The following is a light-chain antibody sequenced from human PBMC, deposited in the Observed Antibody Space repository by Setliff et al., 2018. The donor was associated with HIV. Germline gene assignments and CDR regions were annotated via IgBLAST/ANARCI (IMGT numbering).Light chain of an antibody. CDR2: DVS. V-gene: IGLV2-14*03. CDR3: SAYSSSSTLVL. CDR1: GRDLGGFNF. Sequence: SALAQPASVSGSPGQSVSISCTGRGRDLGGFNFVSWYQQHPGKAPKLMIYDVSVRPSGVSNRFSGSKSGNTASLTISGLQAEDEADYHCSAYSSSSTLVLFGGGTKVTVL. J-gene: IGLJ2*01.